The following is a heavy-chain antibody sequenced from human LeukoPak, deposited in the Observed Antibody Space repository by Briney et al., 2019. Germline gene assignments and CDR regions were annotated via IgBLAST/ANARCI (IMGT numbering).Heavy chain of an antibody. CDR3: AGRDLGATFDY. CDR1: GGSISSSSYY. CDR2: IYSGSTT. Sequence: SETLSLTCTVSGGSISSSSYYWGWIRQPPGKGLEWIGSIYSGSTTYYNPSLNSRVTISVDTSKNQFTLKLSSVTDAATAVYSCAGRDLGATFDYWGQGTLVTVSS. V-gene: IGHV4-39*01. J-gene: IGHJ4*02. D-gene: IGHD1-26*01.